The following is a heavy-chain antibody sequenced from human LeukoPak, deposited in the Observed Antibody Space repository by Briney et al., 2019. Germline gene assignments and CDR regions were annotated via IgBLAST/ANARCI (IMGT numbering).Heavy chain of an antibody. D-gene: IGHD2-2*01. J-gene: IGHJ5*02. CDR2: ITGTGGST. CDR3: ATRGYCSGTSCYAPQP. CDR1: GFSFNTYW. V-gene: IGHV3-23*01. Sequence: GGSLRLSCAASGFSFNTYWMHWVRQAPGKGLEWVSAITGTGGSTYYADSVKGRFTISRDNSKNTLYLQMNSLRAEDTAVYYCATRGYCSGTSCYAPQPWGQGTLVTVSS.